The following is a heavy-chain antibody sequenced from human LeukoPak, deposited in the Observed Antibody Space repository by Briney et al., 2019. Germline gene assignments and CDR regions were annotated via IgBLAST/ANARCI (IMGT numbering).Heavy chain of an antibody. CDR3: AREVGYGGNPLDY. Sequence: SETLSLTCAVSGYSISSGYYWSWIRQPPGKGLEWIGYVYYSGSTYYNPSLKSRVTISVDTSKNQFSLKLSSVTAADTAVYYCAREVGYGGNPLDYWGQGTLVTVSS. CDR1: GYSISSGYY. CDR2: VYYSGST. J-gene: IGHJ4*02. D-gene: IGHD4-23*01. V-gene: IGHV4-30-4*08.